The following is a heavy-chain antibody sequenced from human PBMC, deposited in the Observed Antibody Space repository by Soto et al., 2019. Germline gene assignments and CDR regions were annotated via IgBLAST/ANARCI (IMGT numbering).Heavy chain of an antibody. CDR1: GGSFSGYY. CDR2: INHSGST. J-gene: IGHJ4*02. Sequence: PSETLSLTCAVYGGSFSGYYWSWIRQPPGKGLEWIGEINHSGSTNYNPSLKSRVTISVDTSKNQFSLKLSSVTAADTAVYYCARAKGYSYGNDYWSQGTLVTVSS. D-gene: IGHD5-18*01. V-gene: IGHV4-34*01. CDR3: ARAKGYSYGNDY.